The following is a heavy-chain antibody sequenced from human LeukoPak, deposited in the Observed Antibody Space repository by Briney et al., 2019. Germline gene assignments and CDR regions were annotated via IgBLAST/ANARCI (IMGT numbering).Heavy chain of an antibody. D-gene: IGHD4-23*01. CDR3: ATDRDYGGNSYFDY. J-gene: IGHJ4*02. CDR1: VYTLTELS. CDR2: FDPEDGET. V-gene: IGHV1-24*01. Sequence: ASVKVSCKVSVYTLTELSMHWVRQAPGKGLEWMGGFDPEDGETIYAQKFQGRVTMTEDTSTDTAYMELSSLRSEDTAVYYCATDRDYGGNSYFDYWGQGTLVTVSS.